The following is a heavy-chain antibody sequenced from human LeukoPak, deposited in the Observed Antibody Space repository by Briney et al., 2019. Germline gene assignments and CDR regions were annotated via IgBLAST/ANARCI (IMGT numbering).Heavy chain of an antibody. D-gene: IGHD2-15*01. Sequence: ASVKVSCKASDYRFTGYYIHWVRQAPGQGLEWVGWINPYSGATNYAQTFQGRVTMTRDTSVTTAYMEVSRLTSDDTAVYYCARVGAYHHDATAYHSAGMDVWGQGTKVSVSS. J-gene: IGHJ6*02. CDR1: DYRFTGYY. V-gene: IGHV1-2*02. CDR3: ARVGAYHHDATAYHSAGMDV. CDR2: INPYSGAT.